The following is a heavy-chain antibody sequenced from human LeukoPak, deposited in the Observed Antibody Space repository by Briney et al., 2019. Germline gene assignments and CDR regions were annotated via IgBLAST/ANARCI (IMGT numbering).Heavy chain of an antibody. J-gene: IGHJ4*02. D-gene: IGHD2-21*01. CDR2: ISGNDGST. CDR3: AKDIYGDCGGLGY. Sequence: GGSLRLSCAASGFTFSTYAMSWVRQAPGKGLEWVSSISGNDGSTNNADSVKGRFTISRDSSKNTLYLQMNGLRAEDTAVYYCAKDIYGDCGGLGYWGQGTLVTVSS. V-gene: IGHV3-23*01. CDR1: GFTFSTYA.